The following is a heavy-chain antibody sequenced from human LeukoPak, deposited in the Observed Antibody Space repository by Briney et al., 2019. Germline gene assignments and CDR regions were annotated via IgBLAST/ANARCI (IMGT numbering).Heavy chain of an antibody. CDR1: GFTVSINY. Sequence: PGGSLRLSCAASGFTVSINYMSWVRQAPGKGLEWVSSITTSSGYIYYSDSVRGRFTISRDNAKNSLYLQMNSLRAEDTAVYYCARDRLHYGEYEKTFDYWGQGTLVSVSS. J-gene: IGHJ4*02. CDR2: ITTSSGYI. D-gene: IGHD4-17*01. V-gene: IGHV3-21*01. CDR3: ARDRLHYGEYEKTFDY.